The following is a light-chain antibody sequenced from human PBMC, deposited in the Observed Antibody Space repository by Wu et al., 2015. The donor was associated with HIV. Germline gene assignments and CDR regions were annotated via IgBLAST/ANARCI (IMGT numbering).Light chain of an antibody. V-gene: IGKV1-5*03. J-gene: IGKJ1*01. CDR1: QSVNNW. CDR3: QQYSSYSR. Sequence: DIQMTQSPSTLSASVGDRVTITCRASQSVNNWLAWYQQKPGKAPKLLIYKASTLESGVPSRFSGSGSGTEFTLTISSLQPDDVGTYYCQQYSSYSRFGQGDQGGTQT. CDR2: KAS.